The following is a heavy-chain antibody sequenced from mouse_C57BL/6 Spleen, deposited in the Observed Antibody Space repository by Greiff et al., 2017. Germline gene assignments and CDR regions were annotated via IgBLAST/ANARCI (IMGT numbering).Heavy chain of an antibody. D-gene: IGHD1-1*01. CDR1: GYTFTSYW. CDR3: ARRGYGRGYFDV. V-gene: IGHV1-53*01. J-gene: IGHJ1*03. CDR2: INPSNGGT. Sequence: QVQLQQPGTELVKPGASVKLSCKASGYTFTSYWMHWVKQRPGQGLEWIGNINPSNGGTNYNEKFKSKATLTVDKSSSTAYMQLSSRTSEDSAVYDCARRGYGRGYFDVWGTGTTVTVSS.